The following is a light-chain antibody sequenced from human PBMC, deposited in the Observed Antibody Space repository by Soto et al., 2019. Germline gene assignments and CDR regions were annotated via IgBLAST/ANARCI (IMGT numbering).Light chain of an antibody. Sequence: EIVMTQSPATLSVSPGERATLSCRASQSVSIDLAWYQQTPGQAPRLLISDASNRAADIPDRFSGSGSGTDFTLTISSLQPEDFATYFCQQSYITPLTFGQGTKVDI. CDR3: QQSYITPLT. J-gene: IGKJ1*01. CDR2: DAS. CDR1: QSVSID. V-gene: IGKV3D-15*01.